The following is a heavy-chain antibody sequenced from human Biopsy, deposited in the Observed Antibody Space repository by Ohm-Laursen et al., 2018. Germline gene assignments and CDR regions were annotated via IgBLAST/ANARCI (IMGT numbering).Heavy chain of an antibody. Sequence: ASVKVSCKASGYAFIGSYIHWVRQAPGQGLEWMGVISPSGATTSFSQKFQGRITMTRDTSTGTVYMDLNSLGSEDTAVYYCSRAGVGSDGTDSYYYGMDVWGPGTTVTVSS. CDR2: ISPSGATT. CDR1: GYAFIGSY. V-gene: IGHV1-46*01. CDR3: SRAGVGSDGTDSYYYGMDV. D-gene: IGHD5-24*01. J-gene: IGHJ6*02.